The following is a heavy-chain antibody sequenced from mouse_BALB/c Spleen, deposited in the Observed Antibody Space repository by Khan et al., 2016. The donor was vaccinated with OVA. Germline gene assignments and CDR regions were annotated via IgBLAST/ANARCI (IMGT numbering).Heavy chain of an antibody. CDR3: ARDSNFDY. CDR1: GFTFSRFG. CDR2: ISSGSSTI. J-gene: IGHJ2*01. Sequence: EVELVESGGGIVQPGGSLKRSCAASGFTFSRFGMHWVRQAPEKGLEWVAYISSGSSTIYYADTVKGRFTISRDNPKNTLFLQMTSLRSEDTAMYYCARDSNFDYWGQGTTLTVSS. V-gene: IGHV5-17*02.